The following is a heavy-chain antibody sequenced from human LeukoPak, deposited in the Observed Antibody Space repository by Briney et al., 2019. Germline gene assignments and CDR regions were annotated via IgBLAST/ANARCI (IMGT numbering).Heavy chain of an antibody. V-gene: IGHV3-20*04. J-gene: IGHJ5*02. CDR3: ARGAPRGSQGWFDP. CDR1: AFTFDHYG. CDR2: INWSGGST. Sequence: GGCLRLSCAASAFTFDHYGMSLGRQAPGKGLGWGSGINWSGGSTGYAGSVKGRFTISTDNDKSFLYLQMNSLRVEDTALYYCARGAPRGSQGWFDPWGQGTLVTVSS. D-gene: IGHD1-26*01.